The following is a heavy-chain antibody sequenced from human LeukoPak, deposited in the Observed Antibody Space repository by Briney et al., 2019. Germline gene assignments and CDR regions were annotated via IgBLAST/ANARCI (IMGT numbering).Heavy chain of an antibody. V-gene: IGHV1-46*01. J-gene: IGHJ4*02. Sequence: ASVKVSCKASGYTFTSYYMHWVRQAPGQGLEWMGIINPSGGSTSYAQKFQGRVTMTRDTSTSTVYMELSSLRSEDTAVYYCRRGGAQWLVRGGEPDYWGQGTLVTVSS. D-gene: IGHD6-19*01. CDR1: GYTFTSYY. CDR2: INPSGGST. CDR3: RRGGAQWLVRGGEPDY.